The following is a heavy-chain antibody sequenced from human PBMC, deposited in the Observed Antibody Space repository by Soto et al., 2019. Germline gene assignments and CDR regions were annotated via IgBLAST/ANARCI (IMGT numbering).Heavy chain of an antibody. Sequence: LRLSCAASGFTFSSHEMNWVRQAPGKGLEWISYISGSGVTTYYADSVRGRFIVSRDNAQESLFLQMNSLRVEDTAIYYCARGGVYCGQGTLVTVSS. D-gene: IGHD2-8*01. V-gene: IGHV3-48*03. CDR3: ARGGVY. J-gene: IGHJ4*02. CDR1: GFTFSSHE. CDR2: ISGSGVTT.